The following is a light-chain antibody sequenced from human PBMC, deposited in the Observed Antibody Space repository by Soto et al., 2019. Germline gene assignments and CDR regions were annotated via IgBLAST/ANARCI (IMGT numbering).Light chain of an antibody. J-gene: IGKJ3*01. CDR3: QQYVTTLLS. CDR2: GSS. Sequence: NVLTQSPGTLSLSPGDRATLSCRACESVGRYLAWYQQKPGQAPRLLIYGSSIRATGIPDRFSGSGSGTDFTLTVSRLEAEDFAVYFCQQYVTTLLSFGPGTKVDI. V-gene: IGKV3-20*01. CDR1: ESVGRY.